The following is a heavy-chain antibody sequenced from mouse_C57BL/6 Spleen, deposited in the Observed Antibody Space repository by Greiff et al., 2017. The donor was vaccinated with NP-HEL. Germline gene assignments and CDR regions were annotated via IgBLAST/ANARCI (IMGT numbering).Heavy chain of an antibody. CDR2: IYPRDGST. D-gene: IGHD2-4*01. J-gene: IGHJ4*01. V-gene: IGHV1-85*01. CDR3: ARWVITYAMDY. CDR1: GYTFTSYA. Sequence: QVQLQQSGPELVKPGASVKLSCKASGYTFTSYAINWVKQRPGQGLEWIGWIYPRDGSTKYNEKFKGKATLTVDTSSSTAYMELHSLTSEDSAVYFCARWVITYAMDYWGQGTSVTVSS.